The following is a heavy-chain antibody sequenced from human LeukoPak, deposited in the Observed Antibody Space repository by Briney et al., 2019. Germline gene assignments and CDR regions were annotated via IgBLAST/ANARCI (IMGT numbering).Heavy chain of an antibody. V-gene: IGHV3-74*01. CDR1: GFTFSSYW. J-gene: IGHJ2*01. CDR3: AGHPPYYDSSGYYARHWYFDL. D-gene: IGHD3-22*01. Sequence: GGSLRLSCAASGFTFSSYWMHWVRQAPGKGLAWVSRINSDGSITSYADSVKGRFTISRDNAKNTLYLQMNSLRAEDTAVYYCAGHPPYYDSSGYYARHWYFDLWGRGTLVTVSS. CDR2: INSDGSIT.